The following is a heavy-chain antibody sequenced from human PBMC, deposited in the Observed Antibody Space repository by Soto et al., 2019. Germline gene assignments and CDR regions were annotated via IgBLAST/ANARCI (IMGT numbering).Heavy chain of an antibody. Sequence: QVQLVQSGAEVKKPGSSVKVSCKASGGTFSSYAISWVRQAPGQGLEWMGGIIPIFGTANYAQKFQGRVTXXXXXXXXXXYMELSSLRSEDTAVYYCANQMGLYSSSSWFDPWGQGTLVTVSS. J-gene: IGHJ5*02. V-gene: IGHV1-69*01. D-gene: IGHD6-6*01. CDR1: GGTFSSYA. CDR3: ANQMGLYSSSSWFDP. CDR2: IIPIFGTA.